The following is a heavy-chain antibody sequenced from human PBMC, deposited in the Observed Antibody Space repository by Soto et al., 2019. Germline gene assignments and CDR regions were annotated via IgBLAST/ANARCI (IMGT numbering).Heavy chain of an antibody. CDR3: ARDLPTWRVYYYYGMDV. CDR2: IWYDGSNK. V-gene: IGHV3-33*01. J-gene: IGHJ6*02. CDR1: GFTFSSYG. Sequence: GGSLRLSCAASGFTFSSYGMHWVRQAPGKGLEWVAVIWYDGSNKYYADSVKGRFTISRDNSKNTLYLQMNSLRAEDTAVYYCARDLPTWRVYYYYGMDVWGQGTTVTVSS.